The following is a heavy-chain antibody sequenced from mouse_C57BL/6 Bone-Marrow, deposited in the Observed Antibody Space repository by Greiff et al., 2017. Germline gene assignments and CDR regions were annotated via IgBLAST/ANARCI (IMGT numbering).Heavy chain of an antibody. Sequence: EVKLMESGAELVRPGASVKLSCTASGFNIKDDYIHWVKQRPEQGLEWIGWIDPEIGDTEYASKFQGKATITSDTSSNTAYLQLSSLTSEDTAVYYCSSLDGNDFDCWGQGTPLKVDS. CDR2: IDPEIGDT. V-gene: IGHV14-4*01. CDR3: SSLDGNDFDC. D-gene: IGHD2-1*01. J-gene: IGHJ2*01. CDR1: GFNIKDDY.